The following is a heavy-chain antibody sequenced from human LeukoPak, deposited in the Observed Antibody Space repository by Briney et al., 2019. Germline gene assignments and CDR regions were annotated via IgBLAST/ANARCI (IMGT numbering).Heavy chain of an antibody. V-gene: IGHV3-15*01. D-gene: IGHD2-2*02. CDR1: GFTFSIAW. Sequence: GGSLRLSCAASGFTFSIAWMSWVRQAPGKGLEWVGRIKSKTDGGTTDYAAPVKGRLTISRDDSKNTLYLHMNSLKTEDTAVYYCTTVYCSSTSCYTNFIYYWGQGTLVTVSS. J-gene: IGHJ4*02. CDR2: IKSKTDGGTT. CDR3: TTVYCSSTSCYTNFIYY.